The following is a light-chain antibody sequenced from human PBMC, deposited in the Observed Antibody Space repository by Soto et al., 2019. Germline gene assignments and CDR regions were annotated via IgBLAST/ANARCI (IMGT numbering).Light chain of an antibody. CDR1: SSDVGGYNF. Sequence: QSALTQPASVSGSPGQAITISCTGTSSDVGGYNFVSCYQQHPGRPPTLMIYVVTTRPSGVANRFAGSGSGATASLTISGLQAEDEAGYYRCSYTSSTSYVXGTGTKVTV. CDR2: VVT. V-gene: IGLV2-14*01. CDR3: CSYTSSTSYV. J-gene: IGLJ1*01.